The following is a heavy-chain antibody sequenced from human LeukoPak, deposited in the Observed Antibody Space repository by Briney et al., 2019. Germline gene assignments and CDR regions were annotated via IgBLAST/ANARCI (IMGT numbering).Heavy chain of an antibody. CDR1: GGSISSSSYY. CDR2: IYYSGST. D-gene: IGHD3-10*01. V-gene: IGHV4-39*01. CDR3: ARAITMVRGVIDAFDI. Sequence: SETLSLTCTVSGGSISSSSYYWGWIRQPPGKGLEWIGSIYYSGSTYYNPSLKSRVTISVDTSKNQFSLKLSSVTAADTAVYYCARAITMVRGVIDAFDIWDQGTMVTVSS. J-gene: IGHJ3*02.